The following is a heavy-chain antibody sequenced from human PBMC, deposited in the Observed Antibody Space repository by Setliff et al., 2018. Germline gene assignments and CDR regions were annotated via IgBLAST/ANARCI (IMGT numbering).Heavy chain of an antibody. CDR1: EYSFTTYW. V-gene: IGHV5-51*01. CDR2: IYPGDSDT. Sequence: PGESLKISCKASEYSFTTYWIGWVRRMPGKGLEWMGIIYPGDSDTRYSPSFQGQVTISADKSISTAYLQWSSLKASDTAMYYCARQAIFGSDAFDIWGQGTMVTVSS. D-gene: IGHD3-3*01. CDR3: ARQAIFGSDAFDI. J-gene: IGHJ3*02.